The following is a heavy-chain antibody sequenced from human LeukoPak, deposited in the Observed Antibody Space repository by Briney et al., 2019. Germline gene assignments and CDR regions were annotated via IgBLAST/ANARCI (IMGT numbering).Heavy chain of an antibody. D-gene: IGHD6-13*01. V-gene: IGHV3-7*01. J-gene: IGHJ4*02. CDR1: GFTFSNYW. CDR3: ASGRQLGY. CDR2: KKEDGSEK. Sequence: GGSLSLSCAASGFTFSNYWMSWVRQAPGEGLEWGANKKEDGSEKYYVVPVKGRFTISRDNARKSLYLQLKSLRDGDTAVYYCASGRQLGYWGQGTLVSVSS.